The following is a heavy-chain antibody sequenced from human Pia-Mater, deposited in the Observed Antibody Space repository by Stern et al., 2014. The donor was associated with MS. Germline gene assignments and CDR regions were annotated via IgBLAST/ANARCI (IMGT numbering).Heavy chain of an antibody. Sequence: VQLEESGGGLVQPGGSLRLSCAASGFTFSSYAMSWVRQAPGKGLEWVSAISGSGGSTYYADSVKGRFTISRDNSKNTLYLQMNSLRAEDTAVYYCAKDSENYDYVWGSLDYWGQGTLVTVSS. J-gene: IGHJ4*02. V-gene: IGHV3-23*04. D-gene: IGHD3-16*01. CDR3: AKDSENYDYVWGSLDY. CDR1: GFTFSSYA. CDR2: ISGSGGST.